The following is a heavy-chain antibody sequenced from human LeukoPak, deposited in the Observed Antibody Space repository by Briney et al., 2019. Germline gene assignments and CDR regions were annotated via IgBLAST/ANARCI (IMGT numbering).Heavy chain of an antibody. CDR1: GGSISSYY. V-gene: IGHV4-59*01. D-gene: IGHD1-26*01. CDR3: ARDYPPGS. Sequence: PSETLSLTCTVSGGSISSYYWSWIRQPPGKGLEWIGYIYYSGSTNYNPSLKSRVTISVDTSKNQFSLKLSSVTAADTAVYYCARDYPPGSWGQGTLVTVSS. CDR2: IYYSGST. J-gene: IGHJ4*02.